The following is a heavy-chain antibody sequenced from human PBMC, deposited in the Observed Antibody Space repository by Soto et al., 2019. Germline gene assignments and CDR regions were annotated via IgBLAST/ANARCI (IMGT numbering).Heavy chain of an antibody. J-gene: IGHJ4*02. Sequence: QLQLQESGSGLLEPSQTLSLTCAVSGASISSSGYSWNCIRQAPGRGLEWIGSFLYTGTSSYDPSLKSRVTFTADKSKNQFSLQLASVTAADTAGYHGARGGGLPECAGYCPPDYWGQETLVTVSS. V-gene: IGHV4-30-2*01. CDR2: FLYTGTS. D-gene: IGHD2-21*02. CDR1: GASISSSGYS. CDR3: ARGGGLPECAGYCPPDY.